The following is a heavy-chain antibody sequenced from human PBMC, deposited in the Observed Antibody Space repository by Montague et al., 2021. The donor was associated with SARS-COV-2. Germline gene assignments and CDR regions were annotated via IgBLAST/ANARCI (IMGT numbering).Heavy chain of an antibody. D-gene: IGHD5-24*01. CDR2: IYYSGST. V-gene: IGHV4-59*12. CDR3: ARDGYNAHQNYWYFDL. Sequence: SETLSLTCPVSGGSISTYYWSWIRQPPGKGLEWIGYIYYSGSTNYSPSLKSRVTISVDTSKNQFSLKLSSVTAADTAVYYCARDGYNAHQNYWYFDLWGRGTLVTVSS. J-gene: IGHJ2*01. CDR1: GGSISTYY.